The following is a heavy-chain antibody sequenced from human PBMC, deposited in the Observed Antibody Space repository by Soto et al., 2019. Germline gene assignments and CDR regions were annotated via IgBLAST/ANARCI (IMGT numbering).Heavy chain of an antibody. V-gene: IGHV3-33*01. Sequence: GGSLRLSCAAPGFTFSSYGMHWVRQAPGKGLEWVAVIWYDGSNKYYADSVKGRFTISRDNSKNTLYLQMNSLRGEDTAVYYCAREQYYYDSSGYRGLFDYWGQGTLVTVSS. CDR2: IWYDGSNK. CDR3: AREQYYYDSSGYRGLFDY. J-gene: IGHJ4*02. D-gene: IGHD3-22*01. CDR1: GFTFSSYG.